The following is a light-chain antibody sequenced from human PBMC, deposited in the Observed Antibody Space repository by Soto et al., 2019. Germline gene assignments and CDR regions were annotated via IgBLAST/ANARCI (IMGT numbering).Light chain of an antibody. J-gene: IGKJ1*01. CDR3: QKDNSAPPWT. CDR1: QGISTY. V-gene: IGKV1-27*01. Sequence: DIQMTQSPSSLSASVGDRVTITCRASQGISTYLAWYQQKPGKVPKLLIYAASTLQSGVPSRFSGSGSGTDFTLTISSLQPEDVATYYCQKDNSAPPWTVGEGTKVDIK. CDR2: AAS.